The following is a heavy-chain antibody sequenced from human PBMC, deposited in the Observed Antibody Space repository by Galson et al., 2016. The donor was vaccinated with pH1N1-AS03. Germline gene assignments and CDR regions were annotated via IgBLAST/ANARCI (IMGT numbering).Heavy chain of an antibody. CDR3: VKEEGLGGQRDH. Sequence: SLRLSCAASGFTFSSYGMHWVRQAPGKGLEWVAFLQYGESYRNYADPVKGRFTISRDISKSTLYLHMNSLRVDDTAVYFCVKEEGLGGQRDHWGQGTLVTVSS. CDR2: LQYGESYR. V-gene: IGHV3-30*02. D-gene: IGHD2-15*01. J-gene: IGHJ4*02. CDR1: GFTFSSYG.